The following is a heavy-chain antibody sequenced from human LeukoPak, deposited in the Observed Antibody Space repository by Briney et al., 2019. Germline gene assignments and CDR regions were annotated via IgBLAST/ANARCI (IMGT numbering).Heavy chain of an antibody. CDR3: ARSPLTYYFDY. Sequence: PSETLSLTCAVYGGSFSGYYWSWIRQPPGKGLEWIGGINHSGSTNYNPSLKSRVTISVDTSKNQLSLKLSSVTAADTALYYCARSPLTYYFDYWGQGTLVTVSS. V-gene: IGHV4-34*01. CDR2: INHSGST. J-gene: IGHJ4*02. CDR1: GGSFSGYY.